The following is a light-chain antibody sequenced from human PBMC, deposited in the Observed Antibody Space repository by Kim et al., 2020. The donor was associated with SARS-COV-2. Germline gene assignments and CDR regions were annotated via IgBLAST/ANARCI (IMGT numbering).Light chain of an antibody. J-gene: IGLJ3*02. CDR1: TSNIERNA. Sequence: ELTQPPSASGTPGQRVTISCSGSTSNIERNAVNWYQQLPGTAPKLFIYSSNRRASGVPDRFSASKSGTSASLAISGLQSEDEADYYCAAWDDSLDGWVFGGGTQLTV. CDR3: AAWDDSLDGWV. V-gene: IGLV1-44*01. CDR2: SSN.